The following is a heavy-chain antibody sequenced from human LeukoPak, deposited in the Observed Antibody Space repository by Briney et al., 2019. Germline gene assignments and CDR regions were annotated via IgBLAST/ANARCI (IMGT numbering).Heavy chain of an antibody. CDR3: ARAFSFGGVIVVYYFDY. Sequence: PGGSLRLSCAASGFTFGSYAMSWVRQAPGKGLEWVSVISGNGGSTHYADSVKGRFTISRDNAKNSLYLQMNSLRAEDTAVYYCARAFSFGGVIVVYYFDYWGQGTLVTVSS. J-gene: IGHJ4*02. V-gene: IGHV3-23*01. D-gene: IGHD3-16*02. CDR1: GFTFGSYA. CDR2: ISGNGGST.